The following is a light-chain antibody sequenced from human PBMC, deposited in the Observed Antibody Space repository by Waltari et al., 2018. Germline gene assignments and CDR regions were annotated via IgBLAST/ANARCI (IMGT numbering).Light chain of an antibody. CDR1: SSNIGSNT. J-gene: IGLJ2*01. CDR2: SNN. V-gene: IGLV1-44*01. CDR3: AAWDDSLNGVI. Sequence: QSVLTQPPSASGTPGQRVSMSCSGSSSNIGSNTVNWYQQLPGTAPKLLIYSNNQRPSGVPDRFSGSKSGTPASLAISGLLSEGEADYYCAAWDDSLNGVIFGGGTKLTVL.